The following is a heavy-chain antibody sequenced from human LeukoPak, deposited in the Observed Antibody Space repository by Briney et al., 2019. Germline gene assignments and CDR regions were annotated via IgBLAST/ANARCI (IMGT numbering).Heavy chain of an antibody. CDR3: ARVPTDSSSWYPYYYYYYGMDV. V-gene: IGHV4-34*01. CDR2: INHSGST. CDR1: GGSLSGYY. D-gene: IGHD6-13*01. Sequence: PSETLSLTCAVYGGSLSGYYWSWIRQPPGKGLEWIGEINHSGSTNYNPSLKSRVTISVDTSKNQFSLKLSSVTAADTAVYYCARVPTDSSSWYPYYYYYYGMDVWGQGTTVTVSS. J-gene: IGHJ6*02.